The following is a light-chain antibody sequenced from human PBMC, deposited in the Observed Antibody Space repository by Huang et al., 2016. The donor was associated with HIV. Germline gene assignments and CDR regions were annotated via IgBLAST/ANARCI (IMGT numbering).Light chain of an antibody. CDR2: DAS. V-gene: IGKV3-15*01. J-gene: IGKJ1*01. Sequence: EIVMTQSPATLSVSPGERATLSCRASQSVSSNLDWYQQRPGQAPRLLIYDASTRATCIPPRFSGSGSGTEFTLTIGSLQSEDFAVYYCQKYDNWPLSFGQGTKVEIK. CDR1: QSVSSN. CDR3: QKYDNWPLS.